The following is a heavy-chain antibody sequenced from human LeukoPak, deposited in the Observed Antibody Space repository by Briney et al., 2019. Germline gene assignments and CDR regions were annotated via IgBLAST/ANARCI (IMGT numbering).Heavy chain of an antibody. CDR2: ISSSSSNI. V-gene: IGHV3-21*01. D-gene: IGHD4-17*01. Sequence: TGGSLRLSCAASGFTFSTFGMNWVRQAPGKGLEWVSSISSSSSNIYYADSVKGRFTISRDNAKTSLYLQMNSLRAEDTAVYYCARGDYGDFVFDYWGPGNPGHRLL. J-gene: IGHJ4*02. CDR3: ARGDYGDFVFDY. CDR1: GFTFSTFG.